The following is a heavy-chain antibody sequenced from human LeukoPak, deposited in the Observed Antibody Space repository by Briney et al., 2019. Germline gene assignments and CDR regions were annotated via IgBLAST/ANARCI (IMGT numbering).Heavy chain of an antibody. V-gene: IGHV3-21*01. D-gene: IGHD5-12*01. CDR3: ARVQKSRKSVASAVDC. Sequence: GGSLRLSCAASGFTFSSYSMNWVRQAPGKGLEWVSSISFGSGYIYYADSLKGRFTISRDNAKNSLYLQMNSLRAEDTAVYYCARVQKSRKSVASAVDCWGQGTVVIVSS. CDR2: ISFGSGYI. J-gene: IGHJ4*02. CDR1: GFTFSSYS.